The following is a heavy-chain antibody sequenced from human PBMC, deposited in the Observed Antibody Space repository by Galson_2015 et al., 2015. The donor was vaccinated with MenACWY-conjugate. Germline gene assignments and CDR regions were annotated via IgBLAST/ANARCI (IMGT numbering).Heavy chain of an antibody. V-gene: IGHV3-7*03. Sequence: SLRLSCAASEFIFSDYWMSWVRQAPGKGLEWVANIRGDGSEKFYVDSVKGRFTISRDNAKNSLYLQLNSLRAEDTAVYYCARTTDYHDSSGYYGDFDYWGQGTLVTVSS. CDR2: IRGDGSEK. CDR1: EFIFSDYW. J-gene: IGHJ4*02. D-gene: IGHD3-22*01. CDR3: ARTTDYHDSSGYYGDFDY.